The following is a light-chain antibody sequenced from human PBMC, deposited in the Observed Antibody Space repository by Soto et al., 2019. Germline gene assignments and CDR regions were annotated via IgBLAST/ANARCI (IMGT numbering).Light chain of an antibody. CDR2: SNN. J-gene: IGLJ1*01. Sequence: QSVLTQPPSASGNPGQRLTISCSGSTSNILRNTVNWYEQLPGTAPKLLIYSNNQRPSGVPDRFSGSKSGTSATLGITGFQTGDEADYYCGSWDSSLSAYVFGTGTKVTVL. CDR3: GSWDSSLSAYV. V-gene: IGLV1-44*01. CDR1: TSNILRNT.